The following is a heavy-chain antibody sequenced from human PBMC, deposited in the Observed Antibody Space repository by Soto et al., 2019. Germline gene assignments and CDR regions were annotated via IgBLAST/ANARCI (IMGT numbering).Heavy chain of an antibody. V-gene: IGHV3-7*01. CDR3: ARDVDGVFDY. J-gene: IGHJ4*02. CDR1: GFTFSSYA. CDR2: IKQDGSLK. D-gene: IGHD2-8*01. Sequence: PGGSLRLSCAASGFTFSSYAMSWVRQAPGKGLEWVANIKQDGSLKQYLDSVKGRSTISRDNTKNSMYLQMNSLRAEDTAVYYCARDVDGVFDYWGQGTRVTVSS.